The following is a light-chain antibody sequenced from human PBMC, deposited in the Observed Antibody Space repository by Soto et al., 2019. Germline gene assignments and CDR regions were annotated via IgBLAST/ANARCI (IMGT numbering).Light chain of an antibody. CDR1: QSIDRW. J-gene: IGKJ5*01. Sequence: DIQMTQSPSTLSAYVGDRVTITCRASQSIDRWLAWYQQKPGKAPNLLIYNASILKSGVPSRFSGSGSGTDFTLTISSLQPEDFAIYYCRQFSNYPHVFGQGTRLEIK. CDR3: RQFSNYPHV. CDR2: NAS. V-gene: IGKV1-5*01.